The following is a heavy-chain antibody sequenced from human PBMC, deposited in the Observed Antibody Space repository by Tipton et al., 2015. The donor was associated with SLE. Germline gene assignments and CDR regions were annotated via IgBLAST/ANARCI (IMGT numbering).Heavy chain of an antibody. CDR1: GGSISSYY. V-gene: IGHV4-39*07. D-gene: IGHD3-9*01. Sequence: TLSLTCTVSGGSISSYYWGWIRQPPGKGLEWIGSMYHSGDTFYNPSLKSRLTISMDKSKNQYSLKLSSVTAADTAVYYCARDPGYFDWFHDAFDIWGQGTMVTVSS. J-gene: IGHJ3*02. CDR3: ARDPGYFDWFHDAFDI. CDR2: MYHSGDT.